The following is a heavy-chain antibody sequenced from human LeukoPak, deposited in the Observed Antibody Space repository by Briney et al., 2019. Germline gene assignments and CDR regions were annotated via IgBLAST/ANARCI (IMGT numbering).Heavy chain of an antibody. CDR3: ARSNGSLGRRFDP. D-gene: IGHD2-8*01. CDR1: GGTFSSYA. CDR2: IIPILGIA. J-gene: IGHJ5*02. V-gene: IGHV1-69*04. Sequence: ASVKVSCKASGGTFSSYAISWVRQAPGQGLEWMGRIIPILGIANYAQKFQGRVTITADKSTSTAYMELSSLRSEDTAVYYCARSNGSLGRRFDPWGQGTLVTVSS.